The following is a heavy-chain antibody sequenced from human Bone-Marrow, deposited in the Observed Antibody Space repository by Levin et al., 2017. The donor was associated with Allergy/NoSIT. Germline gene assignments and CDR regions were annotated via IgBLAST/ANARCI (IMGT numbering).Heavy chain of an antibody. V-gene: IGHV3-74*01. CDR1: GFTFSNSW. D-gene: IGHD6-13*01. CDR3: AREKGGAPAGILGGYYYYYGLDV. CDR2: INTDGTIT. Sequence: GGSLRLSCAVSGFTFSNSWMHWVRQVPGKGLVWVSRINTDGTITTYADSVKGRFTVSRDNAKNTLYLQMNSLRVDDAAVYYCAREKGGAPAGILGGYYYYYGLDVWGHGTTVTVSS. J-gene: IGHJ6*02.